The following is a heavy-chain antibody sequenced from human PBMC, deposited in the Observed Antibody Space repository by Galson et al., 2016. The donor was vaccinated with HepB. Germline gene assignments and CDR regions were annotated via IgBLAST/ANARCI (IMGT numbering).Heavy chain of an antibody. CDR1: GFTFSRNA. Sequence: SLRLSCAASGFTFSRNAMHWVRQAPGKGLEWVAVISYDGSNKYYADSVKGRFTISRDNSKNTLYLQMNSLRAEDTAVYYCARENYYDRSGGGRYYLDYWGQGTLVTVSS. D-gene: IGHD3-22*01. CDR3: ARENYYDRSGGGRYYLDY. V-gene: IGHV3-30*04. J-gene: IGHJ4*02. CDR2: ISYDGSNK.